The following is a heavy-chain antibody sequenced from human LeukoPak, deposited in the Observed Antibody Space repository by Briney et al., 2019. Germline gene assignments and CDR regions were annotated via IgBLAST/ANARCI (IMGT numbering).Heavy chain of an antibody. Sequence: ASVKVSCKASGGTFSSYAISWVRQAPGQGLEWMGGIILIFGTANYAQKFQGRVTITADESTSTAYMELSSLRSEDTAVYYCARTAGPGRYFDWFLSPNWFDPWGQGTLVTVSS. J-gene: IGHJ5*02. D-gene: IGHD3-9*01. V-gene: IGHV1-69*13. CDR2: IILIFGTA. CDR1: GGTFSSYA. CDR3: ARTAGPGRYFDWFLSPNWFDP.